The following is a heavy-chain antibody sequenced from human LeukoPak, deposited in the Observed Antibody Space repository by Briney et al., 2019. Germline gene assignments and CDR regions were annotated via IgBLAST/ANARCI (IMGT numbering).Heavy chain of an antibody. CDR2: IYRSGST. CDR3: ARDDSSGYYALNWFDP. J-gene: IGHJ5*02. V-gene: IGHV4-38-2*02. Sequence: SETLSLTCTVSGYSLSSGYYWGWIRPPPGKGLEWIGSIYRSGSTYYNPSLQSRVNISVDTSKNLFSLKLISVTAADTAVYYCARDDSSGYYALNWFDPWGQGTLVTVSS. CDR1: GYSLSSGYY. D-gene: IGHD3-22*01.